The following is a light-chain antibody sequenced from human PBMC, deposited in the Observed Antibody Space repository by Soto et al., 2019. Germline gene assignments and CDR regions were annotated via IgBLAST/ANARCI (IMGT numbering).Light chain of an antibody. V-gene: IGKV3-11*01. Sequence: EFVLTQSPATLSLSPGERATLSCRASQSVRSSLAWYQQKPGQAPRLLIYDASNRATGIPARFSGSGSGTDFTLTISSLEPEDFAVYYCQQRSNWPWTFGQGTKVEIK. CDR3: QQRSNWPWT. CDR1: QSVRSS. J-gene: IGKJ1*01. CDR2: DAS.